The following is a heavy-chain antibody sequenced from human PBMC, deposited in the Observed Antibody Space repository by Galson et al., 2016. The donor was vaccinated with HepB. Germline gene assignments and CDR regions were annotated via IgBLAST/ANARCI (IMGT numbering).Heavy chain of an antibody. CDR3: AKDSSDYPYYYYGMGV. CDR1: GFTFSSYG. V-gene: IGHV3-30*18. CDR2: ISYDGSNK. Sequence: SLRLSCAASGFTFSSYGIHWVRQAPGKGLEWVAVISYDGSNKYYVDSGKGRFTISRDNFKNTLYLQMNSLRAEDTAVYYCAKDSSDYPYYYYGMGVWGKGTTVTVSS. J-gene: IGHJ6*04. D-gene: IGHD4-17*01.